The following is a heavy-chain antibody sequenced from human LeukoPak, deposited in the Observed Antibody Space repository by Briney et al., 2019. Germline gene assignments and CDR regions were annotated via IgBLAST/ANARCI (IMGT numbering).Heavy chain of an antibody. CDR2: IYYSGST. V-gene: IGHV4-39*01. Sequence: SETLSLTCTVSGGSISSTSYYWGWIRQPPGKGLEWIGNIYYSGSTYYNPSLKSRVTISVDTSKNQFSLKLSSVTAADTAVYYCARQGSGSYYIRPWFDPWGQGTLVTVSS. CDR3: ARQGSGSYYIRPWFDP. D-gene: IGHD3-10*01. J-gene: IGHJ5*02. CDR1: GGSISSTSYY.